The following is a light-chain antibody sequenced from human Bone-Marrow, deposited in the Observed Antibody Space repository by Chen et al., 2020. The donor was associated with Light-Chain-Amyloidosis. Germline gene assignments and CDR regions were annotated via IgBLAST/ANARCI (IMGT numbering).Light chain of an antibody. Sequence: QSALTQPASVSGSPGQSITISCTGTSSDVGSYNLVSWYQQHPGKAPKFMIYEVNKRPSGVSNRFSGSKSCNTASLTISGLQAEDEADYYCCSYAGSSTLVFGGGTKVTVL. CDR3: CSYAGSSTLV. J-gene: IGLJ3*02. CDR2: EVN. V-gene: IGLV2-23*02. CDR1: SSDVGSYNL.